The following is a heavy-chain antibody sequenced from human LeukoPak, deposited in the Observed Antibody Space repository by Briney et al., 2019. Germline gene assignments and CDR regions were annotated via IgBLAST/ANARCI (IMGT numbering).Heavy chain of an antibody. CDR3: ASGYDAFDI. CDR2: IYYSGST. Sequence: SETLSLTCTVSGGSISSYYWSCIRRPPRKGLEWIGYIYYSGSTNYNPPLRSRVTISVDTSKNQCSLKVSSVTAADTAVYYCASGYDAFDIWGQGTMVTVSS. J-gene: IGHJ3*02. V-gene: IGHV4-59*01. CDR1: GGSISSYY. D-gene: IGHD6-25*01.